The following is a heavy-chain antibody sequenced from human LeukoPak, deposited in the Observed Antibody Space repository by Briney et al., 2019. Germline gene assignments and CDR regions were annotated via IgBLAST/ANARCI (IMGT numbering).Heavy chain of an antibody. CDR2: MYDSVRT. CDR1: GGSISSHY. V-gene: IGHV4-59*11. CDR3: ATIKRGNIYGYFDF. J-gene: IGHJ4*02. Sequence: SETLSLTCTVPGGSISSHYWSWIRQPPGKGLGWSGYMYDSVRTKDNPSLKSRVTLSADTSKNQFSLRLSSVTAADTAMYYCATIKRGNIYGYFDFWGQGILVTVSS. D-gene: IGHD5-18*01.